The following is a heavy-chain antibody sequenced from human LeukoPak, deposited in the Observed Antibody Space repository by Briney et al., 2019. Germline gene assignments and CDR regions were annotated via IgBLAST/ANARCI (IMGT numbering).Heavy chain of an antibody. J-gene: IGHJ4*02. V-gene: IGHV3-49*04. CDR3: AKGGSRDFWSGFTPFFDY. CDR2: IRSKAYGGTT. Sequence: PGGSLRLSCTASGFTFGDYAMSWVRQAPGKGLEWVGFIRSKAYGGTTEYAASVKGRFTISRDDSKSIAYLQMNSLRAEDTAVYYCAKGGSRDFWSGFTPFFDYWGQGTLVTVSS. CDR1: GFTFGDYA. D-gene: IGHD3-3*01.